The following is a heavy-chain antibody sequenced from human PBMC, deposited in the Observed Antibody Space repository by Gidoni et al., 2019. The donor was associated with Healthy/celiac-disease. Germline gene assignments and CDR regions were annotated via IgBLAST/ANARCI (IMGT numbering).Heavy chain of an antibody. D-gene: IGHD4-17*01. CDR2: ISGSGGST. J-gene: IGHJ4*02. CDR3: AKDRSYGDYSVYYFDY. V-gene: IGHV3-23*01. Sequence: EVQLLESGGGLVQPGGSLRLSCAASGFTFSSYAMSWVRQAPGKGLGWVSAISGSGGSTYYADSVKGRFTISRDNSKNTLYLQMNSLRAEDTAVYYCAKDRSYGDYSVYYFDYWGQGTLVTVSS. CDR1: GFTFSSYA.